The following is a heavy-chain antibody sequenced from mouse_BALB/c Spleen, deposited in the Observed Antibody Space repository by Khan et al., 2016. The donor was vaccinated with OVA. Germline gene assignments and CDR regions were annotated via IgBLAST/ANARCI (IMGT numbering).Heavy chain of an antibody. J-gene: IGHJ3*01. CDR2: IDPKTGVT. Sequence: QVQLQQPGAELVRPGASVTLSCKASGYTFPDYELHWVKQTPVHGLEWIGVIDPKTGVTASHQKFKGKATLTADKASSTAYMELRILTTEDSAVYYCTRSTFAYWGQGTLVTVSA. V-gene: IGHV1-15*01. CDR3: TRSTFAY. CDR1: GYTFPDYE.